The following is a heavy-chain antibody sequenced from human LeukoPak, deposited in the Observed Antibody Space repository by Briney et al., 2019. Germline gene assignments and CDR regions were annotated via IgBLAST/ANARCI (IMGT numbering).Heavy chain of an antibody. CDR1: GVSFNDYY. J-gene: IGHJ4*02. CDR3: TRMTTGHDY. D-gene: IGHD1-14*01. Sequence: SETLSLTCAVSGVSFNDYYWSWVRQSPGKGLEWIGEINHSGYTNDSPSLKSRVTISIDTSRKQFSLNLRSVTVADTAVYYCTRMTTGHDYWGQGTLITVSS. CDR2: INHSGYT. V-gene: IGHV4-34*01.